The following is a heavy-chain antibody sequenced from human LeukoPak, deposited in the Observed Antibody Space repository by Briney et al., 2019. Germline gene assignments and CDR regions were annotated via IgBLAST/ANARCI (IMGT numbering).Heavy chain of an antibody. D-gene: IGHD3-10*01. CDR3: ARERLGFRVDV. CDR2: INTSGNT. CDR1: GDSISNYY. V-gene: IGHV4-4*07. J-gene: IGHJ6*04. Sequence: TSQTLSLTCTVSGDSISNYYWTCIRQSAGKGLQWIGRINTSGNTNYNPYLKSRVTMSLDTSKNQFSLKLSSVTAADTAVYYCARERLGFRVDVWGKGTTVTVSS.